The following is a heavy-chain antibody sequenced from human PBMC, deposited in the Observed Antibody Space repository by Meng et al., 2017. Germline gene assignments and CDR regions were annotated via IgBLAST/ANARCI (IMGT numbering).Heavy chain of an antibody. Sequence: QITLRESGPTLVKPTQTLTLTCTFSGFSLSTSGVGVGWIRQPPGKALEWLALIYWNDDKRYSPSLKSRLTITKDTSKNQVVLTMTNMDPVDTATYYCAHDGPRITMVRGVVNGFDYWGQGTLVTVSS. J-gene: IGHJ4*02. V-gene: IGHV2-5*01. CDR3: AHDGPRITMVRGVVNGFDY. CDR1: GFSLSTSGVG. CDR2: IYWNDDK. D-gene: IGHD3-10*01.